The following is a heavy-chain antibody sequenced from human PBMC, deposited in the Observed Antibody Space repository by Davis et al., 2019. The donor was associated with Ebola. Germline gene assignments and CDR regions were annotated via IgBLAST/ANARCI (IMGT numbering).Heavy chain of an antibody. CDR2: IYHSGTT. Sequence: SETLSLTCTVSGGSIISSSSYWGWIRQPPRKGLEWIGSIYHSGTTNYNPSLKSRVTILVDTSKNQFSLKLSSVTAADTAVYYCARGATRRGWFDPWGQGTLVTVSS. D-gene: IGHD3-10*01. J-gene: IGHJ5*02. CDR1: GGSIISSSSY. V-gene: IGHV4-39*07. CDR3: ARGATRRGWFDP.